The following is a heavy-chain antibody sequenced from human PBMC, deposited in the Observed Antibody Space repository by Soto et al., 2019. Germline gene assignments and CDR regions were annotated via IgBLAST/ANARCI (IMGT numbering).Heavy chain of an antibody. J-gene: IGHJ5*02. Sequence: GGSLRLSFAASGFTFSSYAMSWVRQAPGTGLEWVSAISYSGGNTYYADSVKGLFTISRDNSKNTLYLQMNSLRAEDTALYYCAKDGRLRIAVAATCWFDPWGQGTLVTVS. CDR1: GFTFSSYA. CDR2: ISYSGGNT. D-gene: IGHD6-19*01. V-gene: IGHV3-23*01. CDR3: AKDGRLRIAVAATCWFDP.